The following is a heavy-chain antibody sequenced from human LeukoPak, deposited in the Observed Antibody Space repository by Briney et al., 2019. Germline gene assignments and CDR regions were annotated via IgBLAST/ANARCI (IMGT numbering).Heavy chain of an antibody. CDR2: ISHSGST. CDR3: AINGGSTNFDY. V-gene: IGHV4-4*02. CDR1: GVSISSRDW. D-gene: IGHD4-23*01. Sequence: SGTLSLTCAVSGVSISSRDWWTWVRQPPGKGLEWIGEISHSGSTNYNPSFKSRVSISMDKSKNQFSLKLTSVTAADTAVYYCAINGGSTNFDYWGQGTLVTVSS. J-gene: IGHJ4*02.